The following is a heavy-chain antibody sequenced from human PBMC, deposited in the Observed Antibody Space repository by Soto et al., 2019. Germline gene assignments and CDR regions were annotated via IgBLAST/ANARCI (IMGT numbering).Heavy chain of an antibody. J-gene: IGHJ4*02. D-gene: IGHD2-21*02. CDR1: GFTFSSYA. Sequence: GGSLRLSCAASGFTFSSYAMGWVRQGPGKGLEWVAVVSIGGSTHYADSVRGRFTISRDNSKNTLSLQMNSLTAEDTAVYFCAKRRGDGGHFDYWGQGALVTTSS. V-gene: IGHV3-23*01. CDR3: AKRRGDGGHFDY. CDR2: VSIGGST.